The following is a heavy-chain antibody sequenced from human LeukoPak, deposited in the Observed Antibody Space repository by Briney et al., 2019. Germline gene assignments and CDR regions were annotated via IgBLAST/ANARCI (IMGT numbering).Heavy chain of an antibody. D-gene: IGHD3-9*01. CDR2: MNPNSGNT. Sequence: ASVKVSCKASGYTFTSYDINWVRQATGQGLEWMGWMNPNSGNTGYAQKFQGRVTMTRNTSISTAYMELSSLRSEDTAVYYCARCWNILTYYGMDVWGQGTTVTVSS. CDR3: ARCWNILTYYGMDV. V-gene: IGHV1-8*01. J-gene: IGHJ6*02. CDR1: GYTFTSYD.